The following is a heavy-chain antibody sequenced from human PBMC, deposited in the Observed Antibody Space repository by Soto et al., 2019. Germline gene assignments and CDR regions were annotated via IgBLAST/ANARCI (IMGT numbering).Heavy chain of an antibody. D-gene: IGHD6-19*01. V-gene: IGHV3-33*01. Sequence: GGSLRLSCAASGFTFSSYGMHWVRQAPGKGLEWVAVIWYDGSNKYYADSVKGRFTISRDNSKYTLYLQMNSLRAEDTAVYYCARDRGKQWLADAFDIWGQGTMVTVSS. J-gene: IGHJ3*02. CDR3: ARDRGKQWLADAFDI. CDR1: GFTFSSYG. CDR2: IWYDGSNK.